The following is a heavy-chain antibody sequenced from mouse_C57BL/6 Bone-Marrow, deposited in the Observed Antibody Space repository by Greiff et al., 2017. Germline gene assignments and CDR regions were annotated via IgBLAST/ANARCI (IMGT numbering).Heavy chain of an antibody. D-gene: IGHD1-1*01. Sequence: EVKLVESGGDLVKPGGSLKLSCAASGFTFSSYGMSWVRQTPDKRLEWVATISSGGSYTYYPDSVKGRFTISRDNAKNTLYLQMSSLKSEDTAMYYCARPTVYYAMDYWGQGTSGTVSS. CDR1: GFTFSSYG. V-gene: IGHV5-6*01. J-gene: IGHJ4*01. CDR2: ISSGGSYT. CDR3: ARPTVYYAMDY.